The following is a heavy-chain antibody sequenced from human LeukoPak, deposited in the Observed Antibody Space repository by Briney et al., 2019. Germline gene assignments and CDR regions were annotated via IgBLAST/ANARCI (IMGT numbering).Heavy chain of an antibody. CDR3: AKDGGLVSGFKSYYYMDV. J-gene: IGHJ6*03. Sequence: GGSLRLSCAASGFTFSSYGMHWVRQAPGKGLEWVAVIWCDGSNKYYADSVKGRFTISRDNSKNTLYLQMNSLRAEDTAVYYCAKDGGLVSGFKSYYYMDVWGKGTTVTVSS. V-gene: IGHV3-33*06. CDR2: IWCDGSNK. CDR1: GFTFSSYG. D-gene: IGHD6-6*01.